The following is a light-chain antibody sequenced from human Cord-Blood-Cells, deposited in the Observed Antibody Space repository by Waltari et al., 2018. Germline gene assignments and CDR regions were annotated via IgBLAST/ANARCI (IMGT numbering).Light chain of an antibody. V-gene: IGKV1-27*01. Sequence: DIQMTQSPSSLSASVGDRVTITCRARQGISNYLAWYPQEPGKVPKLLIYAASTLQSEVPSRFSGSGSGTDFTLTISSLQPEDVATYYCQKYNSAPQTFGQGTKVEIK. CDR2: AAS. CDR3: QKYNSAPQT. CDR1: QGISNY. J-gene: IGKJ1*01.